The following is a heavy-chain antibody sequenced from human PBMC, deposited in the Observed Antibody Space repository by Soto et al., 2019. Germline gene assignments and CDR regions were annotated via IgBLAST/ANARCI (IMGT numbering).Heavy chain of an antibody. CDR2: IYYSGST. CDR3: ARDLRGYGVY. CDR1: GGSISSGGYY. V-gene: IGHV4-31*03. J-gene: IGHJ4*01. D-gene: IGHD5-18*01. Sequence: QVQLQESGPGLVKPSQTLSLTCTVSGGSISSGGYYWSWIRQHPGKGLEWIGYIYYSGSTYYNPSLXGXVXIXXDTSKNQFSLKLSSVTAADTAVYYCARDLRGYGVYWGQEPWSPSPQ.